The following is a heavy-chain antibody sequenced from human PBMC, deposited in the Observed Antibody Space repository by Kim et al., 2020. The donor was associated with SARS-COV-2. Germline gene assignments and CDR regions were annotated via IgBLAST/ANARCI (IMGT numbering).Heavy chain of an antibody. CDR2: INANSGST. J-gene: IGHJ4*02. CDR3: ARGRGFSGYYFPFDY. V-gene: IGHV1-46*01. CDR1: GYTFTSYY. Sequence: ASVKVSCKASGYTFTSYYMHWVRQAPGQGLEWMGIINANSGSTSYAQKFQGRITMTRDTSTSTVYMELSSLRSEDTAVCYCARGRGFSGYYFPFDYWGQGTLVTVSS. D-gene: IGHD3-22*01.